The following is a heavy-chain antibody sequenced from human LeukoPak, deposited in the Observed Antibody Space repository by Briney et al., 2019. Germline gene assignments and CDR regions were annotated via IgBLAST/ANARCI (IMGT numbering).Heavy chain of an antibody. CDR2: IIPIFGTA. J-gene: IGHJ4*02. CDR3: ASRSYDFWSGYLEGYYFDY. CDR1: GGTFSSYA. V-gene: IGHV1-69*01. Sequence: GASVKVSCKASGGTFSSYAISWVRQAPGQGLEWMGGIIPIFGTANYAQKFQGRVTITADESTSTAYMELSSLRSEDTAVYYCASRSYDFWSGYLEGYYFDYWGQGTLVTVSS. D-gene: IGHD3-3*01.